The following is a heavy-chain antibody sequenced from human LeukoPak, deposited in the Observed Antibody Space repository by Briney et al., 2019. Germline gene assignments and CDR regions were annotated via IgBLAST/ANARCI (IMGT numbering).Heavy chain of an antibody. J-gene: IGHJ4*02. Sequence: PGGSLRLSCAASGFTFDDYAMHWVRQAPGKGLEWVSGISWNSGSIGYADSVKGRFTISRDNAKNSLYLQMNSLRAEDTAVYYCARELEMATINRFGYWGQGTLVTVSS. CDR2: ISWNSGSI. D-gene: IGHD5-24*01. CDR3: ARELEMATINRFGY. CDR1: GFTFDDYA. V-gene: IGHV3-9*01.